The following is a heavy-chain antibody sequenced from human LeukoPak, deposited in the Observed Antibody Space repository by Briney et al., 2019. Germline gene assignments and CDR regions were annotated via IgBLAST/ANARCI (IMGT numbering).Heavy chain of an antibody. V-gene: IGHV1-2*02. J-gene: IGHJ4*02. D-gene: IGHD6-6*01. Sequence: ASVKVSCKSSGYTFTGYYMHWVRQAPGQGLAWMGWINPNSGGTNYAQKFQGRVTMTRDTSISTAYMEVSRLRSDDTAVYYCARMEYSSSSLGFDYWGQGTLVTVSS. CDR1: GYTFTGYY. CDR2: INPNSGGT. CDR3: ARMEYSSSSLGFDY.